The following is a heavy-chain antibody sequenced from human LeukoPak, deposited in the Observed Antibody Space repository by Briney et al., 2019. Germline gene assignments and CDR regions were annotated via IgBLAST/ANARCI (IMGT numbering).Heavy chain of an antibody. CDR3: ARSGPRRKYSYAITPDRYFDL. V-gene: IGHV4-59*01. Sequence: SETLSLTCTVSGGSISSYYWSWIRQPPGKGLEWIGYIYYSGSTNYNPSLKSRVTISVDTSKNQFSLKLSSVTAADTAVYYCARSGPRRKYSYAITPDRYFDLWGRGTLVTVSS. CDR2: IYYSGST. CDR1: GGSISSYY. J-gene: IGHJ2*01. D-gene: IGHD5-18*01.